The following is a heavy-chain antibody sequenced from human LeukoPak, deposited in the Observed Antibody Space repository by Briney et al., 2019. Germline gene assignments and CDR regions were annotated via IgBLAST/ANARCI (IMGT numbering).Heavy chain of an antibody. V-gene: IGHV4-59*01. CDR1: GGSISSFY. Sequence: SETLSLTCTVSGGSISSFYWNWIRQPPGKGLEWIGYISYSGSTNSNPSLKSRVTISIHTSKNQFSLKLSSVTAADTAVYYCARVGPSGWYQRVEVGAFDIWGQGTMVTVSS. J-gene: IGHJ3*02. D-gene: IGHD6-19*01. CDR3: ARVGPSGWYQRVEVGAFDI. CDR2: ISYSGST.